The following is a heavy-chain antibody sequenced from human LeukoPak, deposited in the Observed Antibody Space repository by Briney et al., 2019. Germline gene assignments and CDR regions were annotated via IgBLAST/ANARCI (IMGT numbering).Heavy chain of an antibody. CDR3: ARHGAIGSVLGWFDR. D-gene: IGHD1-26*01. J-gene: IGHJ5*02. V-gene: IGHV4-39*01. Sequence: PSETLSLTCTVSGGSISSSNSYWGCIRQPPGKGLEWIGSIFYSGTTYYNPSLRSRVTISVDTSKNQFSLKLSSVTAADTAVYYCARHGAIGSVLGWFDRWGQGTLVTVSS. CDR2: IFYSGTT. CDR1: GGSISSSNSY.